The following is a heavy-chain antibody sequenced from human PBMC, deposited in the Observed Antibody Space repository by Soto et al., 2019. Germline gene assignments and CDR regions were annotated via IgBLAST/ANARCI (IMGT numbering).Heavy chain of an antibody. D-gene: IGHD3-22*01. V-gene: IGHV3-15*01. J-gene: IGHJ3*02. CDR2: INSKTDGGTT. CDR1: GFTFSNAW. Sequence: GGSLRLSCAASGFTFSNAWMSWVRQAPGKGLEWVGRINSKTDGGTTDCAAPVKGRFTISRDDSKNTLYLQMNSLKTEDTAVYYCTTDQGYYDSSGYLLWAQRKDAFDIWGQGTMVTVSS. CDR3: TTDQGYYDSSGYLLWAQRKDAFDI.